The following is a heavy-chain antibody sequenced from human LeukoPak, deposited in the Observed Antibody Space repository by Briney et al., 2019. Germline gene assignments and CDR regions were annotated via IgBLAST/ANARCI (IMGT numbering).Heavy chain of an antibody. CDR1: GFIFSTYG. Sequence: GGSLRLSCAASGFIFSTYGMHWVRQAPGKGLEWVAVISDDGTTKKYADSVKGRFTVSRDNSKNTLYVQMDSLRHEDTAVYYCSKERGRRDAFDIWGQGTMVTVSS. V-gene: IGHV3-30*18. CDR2: ISDDGTTK. J-gene: IGHJ3*02. D-gene: IGHD3-10*01. CDR3: SKERGRRDAFDI.